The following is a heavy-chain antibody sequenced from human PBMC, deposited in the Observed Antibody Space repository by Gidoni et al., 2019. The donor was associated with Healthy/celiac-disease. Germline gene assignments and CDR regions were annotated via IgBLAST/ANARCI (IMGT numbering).Heavy chain of an antibody. J-gene: IGHJ5*02. V-gene: IGHV3-23*01. Sequence: EVQLLESGGGLVQPGGSLRLSCAASGFTFSSSAMSWVRQAPGKGLEWVSAISGSGGSTYYADTVKGRFTISRDNSKNTLYLQMNSLRAEDTAVYYCAKVLMVYAGYNWFDPWGQGTLVTVSS. CDR1: GFTFSSSA. D-gene: IGHD2-8*01. CDR2: ISGSGGST. CDR3: AKVLMVYAGYNWFDP.